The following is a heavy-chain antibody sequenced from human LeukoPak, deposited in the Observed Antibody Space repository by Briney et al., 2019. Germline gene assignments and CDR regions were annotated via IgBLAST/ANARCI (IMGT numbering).Heavy chain of an antibody. CDR2: IFYSGRT. Sequence: SETLSLTCTVSGASINTGGYYWSWIRQDPGGGLEWIGYIFYSGRTYYNPSFQSRVTISEDTSTDQFSLKFSSVTAADTAVYYCARVPAANFYYYYMDVWGRGATVTVSS. CDR3: ARVPAANFYYYYMDV. D-gene: IGHD2-2*01. V-gene: IGHV4-31*03. J-gene: IGHJ6*03. CDR1: GASINTGGYY.